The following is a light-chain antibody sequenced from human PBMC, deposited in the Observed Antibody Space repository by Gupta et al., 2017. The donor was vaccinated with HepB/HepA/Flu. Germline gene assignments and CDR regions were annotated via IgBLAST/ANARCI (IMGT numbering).Light chain of an antibody. Sequence: DIQMTQSPSTLSASVGDRVTITCRDSQSISSWLAWYQQKPGKAPKILIYKASSLESEVTSRFSGSGAGTEFTLTSRRRKNDDFDTYDNQHYTTWTFGQGTKVEIK. J-gene: IGKJ1*01. CDR2: KAS. CDR1: QSISSW. V-gene: IGKV1-5*03. CDR3: QHYTTWT.